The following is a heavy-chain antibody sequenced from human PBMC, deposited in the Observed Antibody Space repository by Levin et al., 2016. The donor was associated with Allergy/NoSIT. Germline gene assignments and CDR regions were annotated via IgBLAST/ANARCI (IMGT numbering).Heavy chain of an antibody. V-gene: IGHV4-59*01. J-gene: IGHJ4*02. Sequence: SETLSLTCTVSGGSISSYYWSWIRQPPGKGLEWIGYIYYSGSTNYNPSLKSRVTISVDTSKNQFSLKLSSVTAADTAVYYCAGSGYYFDYWGQGTLVTVSS. CDR2: IYYSGST. CDR1: GGSISSYY. CDR3: AGSGYYFDY. D-gene: IGHD3-9*01.